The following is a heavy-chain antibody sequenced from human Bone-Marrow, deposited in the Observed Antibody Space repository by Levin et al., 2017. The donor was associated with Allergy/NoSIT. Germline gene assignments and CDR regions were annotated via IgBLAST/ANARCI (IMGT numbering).Heavy chain of an antibody. J-gene: IGHJ5*02. CDR1: GYTFTSFY. CDR2: INPDSGGT. Sequence: GESLKISCKASGYTFTSFYIHWVRQAPGQGLEWMGWINPDSGGTKCAQKFQGRVTMTRDTSIRTAYMELSTLKSDDTAVYYCARDKSPTTWELVVGTWFDPWGRGTQVTVSS. V-gene: IGHV1-2*02. CDR3: ARDKSPTTWELVVGTWFDP. D-gene: IGHD1-26*01.